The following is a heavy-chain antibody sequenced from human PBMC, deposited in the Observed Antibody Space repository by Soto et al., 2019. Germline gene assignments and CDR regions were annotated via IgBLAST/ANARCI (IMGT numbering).Heavy chain of an antibody. CDR2: IYYHGNT. CDR1: GGNIISRTYC. CDR3: ARERPDGTRLDP. V-gene: IGHV4-39*07. D-gene: IGHD2-2*01. J-gene: IGHJ5*02. Sequence: SETLSLTCAVSGGNIISRTYCWVLIRQPPGKGLEWIGDIYYHGNTYYSPSLKSRVTISVDTSNNQFSLKLSSVTAADTAVYYCARERPDGTRLDPWGQGTLVTVSS.